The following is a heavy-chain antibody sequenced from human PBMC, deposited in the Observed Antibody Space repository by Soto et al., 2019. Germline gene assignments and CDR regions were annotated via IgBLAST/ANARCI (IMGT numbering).Heavy chain of an antibody. V-gene: IGHV3-11*01. CDR2: ISSSGSTI. D-gene: IGHD2-15*01. CDR1: GGTCGDFG. CDR3: ARGSVAADDAFDI. J-gene: IGHJ3*02. Sequence: PHRLPRAAAGGTCGDFGVSWILQAPGKGLEWVSYISSSGSTIYYADSVKGRFTISRDNAKNSLYLQMNSLRAEDTAVYYCARGSVAADDAFDIWGQGTMVTGSS.